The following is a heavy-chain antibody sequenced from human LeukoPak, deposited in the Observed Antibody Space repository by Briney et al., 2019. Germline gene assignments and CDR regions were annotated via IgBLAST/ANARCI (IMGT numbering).Heavy chain of an antibody. V-gene: IGHV3-30*18. Sequence: LSLTCTVSGDSISSSNYYWGWIRQPPGKGLEWVAVISYDGSNKYYADSVKGRFTISRDNSKNTLYLQMNSLRAEDTAVYYCAKDAGGSWDYYYGMDVWGQGTTVTVSS. CDR2: ISYDGSNK. CDR3: AKDAGGSWDYYYGMDV. J-gene: IGHJ6*02. D-gene: IGHD1-14*01. CDR1: GDSISS.